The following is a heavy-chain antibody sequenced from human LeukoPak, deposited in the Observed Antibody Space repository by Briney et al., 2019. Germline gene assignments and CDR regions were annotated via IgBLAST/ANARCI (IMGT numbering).Heavy chain of an antibody. CDR3: ASSLADYDILTGYYKGYYYMDV. D-gene: IGHD3-9*01. J-gene: IGHJ6*03. CDR2: INPNSGGT. CDR1: GYTFTGYY. Sequence: ASVKVSCKAYGYTFTGYYMHWVRQAPGQGLEWMGWINPNSGGTNYAQKFQGRVTMTRDTSISTAYMELSRLRSDDTAVYYCASSLADYDILTGYYKGYYYMDVWGKGTTVTISS. V-gene: IGHV1-2*02.